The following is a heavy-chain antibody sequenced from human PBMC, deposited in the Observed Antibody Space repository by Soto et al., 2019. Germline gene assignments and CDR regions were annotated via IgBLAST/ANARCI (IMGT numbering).Heavy chain of an antibody. CDR1: GFTFRSYW. CDR2: ISSDGSTT. V-gene: IGHV3-74*01. Sequence: EVQLVESGGGLVQPGGSLRLSCAASGFTFRSYWMHWVRQVPGKGLVWVSRISSDGSTTYYADSVKGRFTISRDNAKNRVYRQMNSLRAEDTAVYYCVRPRYDDSGTHFDYWGQGTLVTVSS. D-gene: IGHD3-22*01. CDR3: VRPRYDDSGTHFDY. J-gene: IGHJ4*02.